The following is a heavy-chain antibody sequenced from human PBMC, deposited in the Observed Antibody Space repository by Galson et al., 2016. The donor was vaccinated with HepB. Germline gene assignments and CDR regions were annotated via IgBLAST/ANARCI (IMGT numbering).Heavy chain of an antibody. D-gene: IGHD1-7*01. CDR1: GFIFSDFG. V-gene: IGHV3-30*02. J-gene: IGHJ4*02. Sequence: SLRLSCAASGFIFSDFGMRWVRQAPGKGLEWVAFIGWDGNEKHYGDSVRGRFTISRDNSKNTLALEMNSLSAEDTALYYCAKEEHNTGWTYGDFWGQGTPVTVSS. CDR2: IGWDGNEK. CDR3: AKEEHNTGWTYGDF.